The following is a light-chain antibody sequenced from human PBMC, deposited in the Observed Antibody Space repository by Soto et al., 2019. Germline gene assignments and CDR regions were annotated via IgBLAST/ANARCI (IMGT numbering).Light chain of an antibody. Sequence: EIVLTQSPGTLSLSPGERATLSCRASQSVSSSYLAWYQQKPGQAPRLLIYGASSRATGIPDRFSGSGSRTDFTLTISRLEAEDFAVYYCQQYGSSLLFGGGTKVEIK. CDR2: GAS. CDR3: QQYGSSLL. CDR1: QSVSSSY. J-gene: IGKJ4*01. V-gene: IGKV3-20*01.